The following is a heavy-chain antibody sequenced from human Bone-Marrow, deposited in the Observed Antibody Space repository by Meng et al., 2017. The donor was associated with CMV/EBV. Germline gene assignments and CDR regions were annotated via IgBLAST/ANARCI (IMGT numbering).Heavy chain of an antibody. CDR1: GFTFSSYV. Sequence: GESLKISCAASGFTFSSYVMHWVRQAPGKGLEWVAFIQYDGSKKYYADSVKGRFTISRDNSKNTLYLQMNSLRAEDTAVYYCAKDLGYYSALVYWGQGTLVTVSS. CDR2: IQYDGSKK. V-gene: IGHV3-30*02. CDR3: AKDLGYYSALVY. J-gene: IGHJ4*02. D-gene: IGHD2/OR15-2a*01.